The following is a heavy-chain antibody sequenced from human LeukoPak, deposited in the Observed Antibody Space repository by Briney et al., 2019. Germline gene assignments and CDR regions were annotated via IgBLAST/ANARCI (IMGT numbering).Heavy chain of an antibody. CDR1: GGSISSYY. V-gene: IGHV4-59*08. CDR3: ARGGNYDILTGYYIGAFDI. J-gene: IGHJ3*02. CDR2: IYYSGST. D-gene: IGHD3-9*01. Sequence: SETLSLTCTVSGGSISSYYWSWIRQPPGKGLEWIGYIYYSGSTNYNPSLKSRVTISVDTSKNQFSLKLSSVTAADTAVYYCARGGNYDILTGYYIGAFDIWGQGTMVTVSS.